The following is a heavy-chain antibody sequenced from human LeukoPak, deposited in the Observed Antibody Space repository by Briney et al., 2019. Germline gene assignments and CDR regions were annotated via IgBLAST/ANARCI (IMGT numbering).Heavy chain of an antibody. CDR1: GFAFSSYS. V-gene: IGHV3-48*01. CDR2: ISSDSSTI. CDR3: AKAPLRGFWSGLYFDY. Sequence: GGSLRLSCAASGFAFSSYSMIWVRQAPGKGLEWVSYISSDSSTIYYADSMKGRFTISRDNAKNSLYLQMNSLSAEATAVYYCAKAPLRGFWSGLYFDYWGQGTLVTVSS. D-gene: IGHD3-3*01. J-gene: IGHJ4*02.